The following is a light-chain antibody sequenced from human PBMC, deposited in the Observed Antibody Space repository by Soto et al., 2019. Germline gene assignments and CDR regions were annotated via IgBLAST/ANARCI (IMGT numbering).Light chain of an antibody. Sequence: HSALTQPPSASGSPGQSVTISCTGSSNDLGGYNYVSWYQHHPGKAPKLIIYEVRERPSGVPDRFSGSKSGNTASLTVSGLQAEDEADYYCSSYGGSDNLIFGGGTKLTVL. CDR2: EVR. CDR3: SSYGGSDNLI. V-gene: IGLV2-8*01. CDR1: SNDLGGYNY. J-gene: IGLJ2*01.